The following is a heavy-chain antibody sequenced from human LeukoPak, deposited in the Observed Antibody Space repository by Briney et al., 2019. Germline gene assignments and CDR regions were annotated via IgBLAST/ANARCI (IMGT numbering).Heavy chain of an antibody. CDR2: IKQDGSEK. CDR1: GFTFSSYW. V-gene: IGHV3-7*03. CDR3: ARDQARNDYGDYENFDY. J-gene: IGHJ4*02. D-gene: IGHD4-17*01. Sequence: PGGSLRLSCAASGFTFSSYWMSWVRQAPGKGLEWVANIKQDGSEKYYVDSVKGRFTISRDNAKNSLYLQMNSLRAEDTAVYYYARDQARNDYGDYENFDYWGQGTLVTVSS.